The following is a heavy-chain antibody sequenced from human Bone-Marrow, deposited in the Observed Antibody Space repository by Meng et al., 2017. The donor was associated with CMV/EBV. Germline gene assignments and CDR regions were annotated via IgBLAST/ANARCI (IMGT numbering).Heavy chain of an antibody. CDR2: INPSGGST. V-gene: IGHV1-46*01. D-gene: IGHD3-10*01. Sequence: ASVKVSCKASGYTFTSYYMHWVRQAPGQGLEWIGIINPSGGSTSYAQKFRGRVTMTRDTSTSTVYMELSSLRSEDTAVYYCARSFRAHGNWFDPWGQGTLVTASS. CDR3: ARSFRAHGNWFDP. J-gene: IGHJ5*02. CDR1: GYTFTSYY.